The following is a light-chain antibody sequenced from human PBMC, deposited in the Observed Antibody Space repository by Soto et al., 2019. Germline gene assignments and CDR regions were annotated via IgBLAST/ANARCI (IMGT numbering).Light chain of an antibody. CDR2: GAS. V-gene: IGKV3-20*01. CDR3: QQYGSSPWT. CDR1: QSVSSSY. J-gene: IGKJ1*01. Sequence: EIVLTQSPGTLTLSPGERATLSCRASQSVSSSYLAWYQQKPGQAPRLLIYGASSRATGIPDRFSGSGSVTDFTLIISRLEPEDFAVYYCQQYGSSPWTFGQGTKVEIK.